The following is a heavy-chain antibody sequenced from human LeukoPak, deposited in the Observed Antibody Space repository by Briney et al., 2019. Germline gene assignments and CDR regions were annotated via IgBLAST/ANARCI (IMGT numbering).Heavy chain of an antibody. D-gene: IGHD6-19*01. Sequence: GESLQISCKGSGYSFTSYWIGWVRQMPGKGLEWMGIIYPGDSDTRYSPSFQGQVTISADKSISTAYLQWSSLKASDTAMYYCARPIAVAGTRYYYYYGMDVWGQGTTVTVSS. CDR3: ARPIAVAGTRYYYYYGMDV. J-gene: IGHJ6*02. CDR2: IYPGDSDT. V-gene: IGHV5-51*01. CDR1: GYSFTSYW.